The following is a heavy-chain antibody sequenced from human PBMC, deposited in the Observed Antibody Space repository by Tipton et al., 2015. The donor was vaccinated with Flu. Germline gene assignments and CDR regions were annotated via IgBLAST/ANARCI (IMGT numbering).Heavy chain of an antibody. Sequence: SLRLSCAASGFTFSSHAMSWVRQAPGKGLEWVSALSGSGGSANYADSVKGRFAISRDKSQNTVYLQLNILRAEDSARYYCTRAPGYSSAWYSDYWGQGTLVPVSS. CDR1: GFTFSSHA. V-gene: IGHV3-23*01. D-gene: IGHD6-19*01. CDR3: TRAPGYSSAWYSDY. CDR2: LSGSGGSA. J-gene: IGHJ4*02.